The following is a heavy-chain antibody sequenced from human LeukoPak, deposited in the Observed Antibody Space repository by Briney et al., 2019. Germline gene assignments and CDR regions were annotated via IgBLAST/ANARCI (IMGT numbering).Heavy chain of an antibody. D-gene: IGHD5-12*01. CDR2: IIPIFGTA. Sequence: VASVKVSCKASGYTFTNYYMHWVRQAPGQGLEWMGGIIPIFGTANYAQKFQGRVTITADESTSTAYMELSSLRSEDTAVYYCARVNGQGYDFAGWGQGTLVTVSS. CDR1: GYTFTNYY. CDR3: ARVNGQGYDFAG. V-gene: IGHV1-69*13. J-gene: IGHJ4*02.